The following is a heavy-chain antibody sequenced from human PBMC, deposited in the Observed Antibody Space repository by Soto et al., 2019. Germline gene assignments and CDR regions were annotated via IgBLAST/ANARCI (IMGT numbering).Heavy chain of an antibody. D-gene: IGHD3-22*01. CDR3: ARCYYYDSSGYYPNWCDP. J-gene: IGHJ5*02. CDR1: GGTFSSYA. Sequence: QVQLVQSGAEVKKPGSSVKVSCKASGGTFSSYAISWVRQAPGQGLEWMGGIIPIFGTANYAQTFQGRVTITADESTSTAYMELSSLRSEDTAVYYCARCYYYDSSGYYPNWCDPWGQGTLVTVSS. CDR2: IIPIFGTA. V-gene: IGHV1-69*12.